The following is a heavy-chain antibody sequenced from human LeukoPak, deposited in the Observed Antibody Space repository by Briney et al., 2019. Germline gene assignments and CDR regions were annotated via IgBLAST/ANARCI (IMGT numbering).Heavy chain of an antibody. V-gene: IGHV3-21*01. J-gene: IGHJ6*03. CDR3: AKGGGYSYENYYYYMDV. Sequence: PGGSLRLSCAASGFTFSSYSMNWVRQAPGKGLEWVSSISSSSSYIYYTDSVKGRFTISRDNSKNTLYLQMNSLRAEDTAVYYCAKGGGYSYENYYYYMDVWGKGTTVTVSS. CDR1: GFTFSSYS. D-gene: IGHD5-18*01. CDR2: ISSSSSYI.